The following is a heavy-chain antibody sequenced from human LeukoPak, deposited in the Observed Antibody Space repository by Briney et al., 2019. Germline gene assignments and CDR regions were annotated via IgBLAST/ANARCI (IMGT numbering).Heavy chain of an antibody. Sequence: PGGSLRLSCAASGFNFDDNAVHWVRQFPGKGLQWVSGIYWNSGLIGYADSVKGRFTISRNNAKNTVYLQMNSLTSEDTALYYCVKDRSRGFRTVANILDIWGQGIRVTVSS. D-gene: IGHD3-10*01. J-gene: IGHJ4*02. V-gene: IGHV3-9*01. CDR2: IYWNSGLI. CDR3: VKDRSRGFRTVANILDI. CDR1: GFNFDDNA.